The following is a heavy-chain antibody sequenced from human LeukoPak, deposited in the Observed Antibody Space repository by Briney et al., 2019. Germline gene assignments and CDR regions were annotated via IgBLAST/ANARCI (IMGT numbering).Heavy chain of an antibody. J-gene: IGHJ4*02. CDR2: IRCDGSNK. D-gene: IGHD3-10*01. V-gene: IGHV3-30*02. Sequence: PGGSLRLSCAASGFTFSSYGMHWVRQAPGKGLEWVAFIRCDGSNKYYADSVKGRFTISRDNSKNTLYLQMNSLRAEDTAVYYCAKELRWFGEDLEEYWGQGTLVTVSS. CDR3: AKELRWFGEDLEEY. CDR1: GFTFSSYG.